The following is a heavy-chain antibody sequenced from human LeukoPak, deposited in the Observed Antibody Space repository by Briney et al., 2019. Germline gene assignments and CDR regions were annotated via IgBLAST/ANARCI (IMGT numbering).Heavy chain of an antibody. Sequence: ASVKVSCKASGGTFSSYAISWVRQAPGQGLEWMGRIIPIFGIANYAQKFQGRVTITTDESTSTAYMELSSLRSEDTAVYYCAREDYGDYGDYWGQGTLVTVSS. J-gene: IGHJ4*02. CDR1: GGTFSSYA. V-gene: IGHV1-69*05. D-gene: IGHD4-17*01. CDR3: AREDYGDYGDY. CDR2: IIPIFGIA.